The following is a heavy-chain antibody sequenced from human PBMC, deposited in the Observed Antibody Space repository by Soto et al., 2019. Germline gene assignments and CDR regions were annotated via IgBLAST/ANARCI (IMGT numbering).Heavy chain of an antibody. V-gene: IGHV4-31*11. J-gene: IGHJ5*02. D-gene: IGHD3-3*01. Sequence: PSETLSLTCAVYGGSFSGYYWSWIRQHPGKGLEWIGYIYYSGSTYYNPSLKSRVTISVDTSKNQFSLKLSSVTAADTAVYYCARGYYDFWSGYYSNWFDPWGRGTLVTVSS. CDR3: ARGYYDFWSGYYSNWFDP. CDR1: GGSFSGYY. CDR2: IYYSGST.